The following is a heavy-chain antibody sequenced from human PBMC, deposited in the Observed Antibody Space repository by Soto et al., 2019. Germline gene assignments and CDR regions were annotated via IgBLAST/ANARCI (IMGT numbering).Heavy chain of an antibody. CDR3: ARTRAVWFDP. J-gene: IGHJ5*02. V-gene: IGHV4-39*01. CDR2: IYYSGST. Sequence: QLQLQESGPGLVKPSETLSLTCTVSGGSISSSSYYWGWIRQPPGKGLEWIGSIYYSGSTYYNPSLKSRVTISVDTSKNQFSLKLSSVTAADTAVYYCARTRAVWFDPWGQGTLVTVAS. CDR1: GGSISSSSYY. D-gene: IGHD6-19*01.